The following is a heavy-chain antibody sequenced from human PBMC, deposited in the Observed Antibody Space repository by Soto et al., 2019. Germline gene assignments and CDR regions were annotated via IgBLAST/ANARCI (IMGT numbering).Heavy chain of an antibody. CDR3: AKDKFRKCMITRGEVIRPAGSYYYYGMDV. D-gene: IGHD3-16*02. Sequence: EVQLVESGGGLAQPGGSLRLSCAASGFTFSNYAMSWVRQAPGKGLEWVADISSGGAGPYYADSVKGRFTISRDNSQNTLSLQMASLRTEATAVYHCAKDKFRKCMITRGEVIRPAGSYYYYGMDVWGQGTTVTVSS. CDR1: GFTFSNYA. V-gene: IGHV3-23*04. J-gene: IGHJ6*02. CDR2: ISSGGAGP.